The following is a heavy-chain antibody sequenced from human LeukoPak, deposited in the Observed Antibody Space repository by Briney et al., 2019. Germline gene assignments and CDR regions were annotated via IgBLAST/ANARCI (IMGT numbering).Heavy chain of an antibody. CDR2: IRYDGSDK. CDR1: GFTFSTFG. V-gene: IGHV3-30*02. Sequence: GGSLRLSCAASGFTFSTFGMHWVRQAPGKGLEWVTFIRYDGSDKYYTDSAKGRFTISRDNSRNILFLQMNSLRTEDTAVYYCAKDGGRGVLDYWGQGTLVTVSS. J-gene: IGHJ4*02. D-gene: IGHD3-10*01. CDR3: AKDGGRGVLDY.